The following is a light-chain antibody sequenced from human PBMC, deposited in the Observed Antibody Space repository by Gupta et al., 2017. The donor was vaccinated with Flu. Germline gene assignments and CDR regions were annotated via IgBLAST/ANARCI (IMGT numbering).Light chain of an antibody. Sequence: EIVLTQSPATLSLSPGDRATLSCRASQSVSTFLAWYQLKPGQAPRLLIYDSSNRATGIPARFSGSGSGTDFTLTISSLEPEDFAFYYCQHRRNWPLSFGGGTKVEI. J-gene: IGKJ4*01. CDR3: QHRRNWPLS. CDR2: DSS. V-gene: IGKV3-11*01. CDR1: QSVSTF.